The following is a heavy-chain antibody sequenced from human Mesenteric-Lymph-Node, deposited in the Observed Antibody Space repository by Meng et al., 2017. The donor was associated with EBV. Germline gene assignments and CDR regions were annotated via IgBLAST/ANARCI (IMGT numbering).Heavy chain of an antibody. Sequence: QGQLQEAGPGLGKPSETLSLPCSVSGGSVSSCSYYWSWIRQPPGKGLEWIGYIYRTGSTDYNPSLNSRVSISIDTSKNQFSLRLTSVTAADTAVYYCARDSGITVTNSFDYWGQGALVTVSS. CDR2: IYRTGST. V-gene: IGHV4-61*01. CDR1: GGSVSSCSYY. CDR3: ARDSGITVTNSFDY. J-gene: IGHJ4*02. D-gene: IGHD1-20*01.